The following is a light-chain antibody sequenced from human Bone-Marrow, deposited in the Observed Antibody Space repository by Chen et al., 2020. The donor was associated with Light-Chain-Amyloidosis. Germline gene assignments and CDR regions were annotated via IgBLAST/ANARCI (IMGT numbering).Light chain of an antibody. CDR2: DDS. CDR3: QVWDRSSDRPV. J-gene: IGLJ3*02. Sequence: SYVLTQPSSVSVAPGQTATFACGGNNIGSTSVQWYQQTPGQAPLLVVYDDSDRPSGIPERLSGADSGNTATLTISRVEAGDEADYYGQVWDRSSDRPVFGGGTKLTVL. CDR1: NIGSTS. V-gene: IGLV3-21*02.